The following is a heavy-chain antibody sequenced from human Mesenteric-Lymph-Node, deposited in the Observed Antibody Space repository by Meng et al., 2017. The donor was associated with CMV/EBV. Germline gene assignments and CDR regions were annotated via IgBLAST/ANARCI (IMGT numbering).Heavy chain of an antibody. CDR2: IYPGGST. Sequence: GESLKISCAASGFTVSNNYMSWVRQAPGMGLEWVSIIYPGGSTYYADSVKGRFTISRDSSKNTLYLQMNSLRAEDTAVYYCAKDGGFYGMDVWGQGTTVTVSS. J-gene: IGHJ6*02. CDR1: GFTVSNNY. V-gene: IGHV3-53*01. D-gene: IGHD2-15*01. CDR3: AKDGGFYGMDV.